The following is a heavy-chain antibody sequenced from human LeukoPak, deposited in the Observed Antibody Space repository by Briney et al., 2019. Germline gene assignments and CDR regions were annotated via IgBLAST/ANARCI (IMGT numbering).Heavy chain of an antibody. Sequence: SETLSLTCTVSGGSISSYYWSWIRQPPGKGLEWIGYIYYSGSTNYNPSLKSRVTISVDTSKNQFSLKLCSVTAADTAVYYCAVWNYDSSGYSYWGQGTLVTVSS. V-gene: IGHV4-59*08. CDR2: IYYSGST. CDR1: GGSISSYY. D-gene: IGHD3-22*01. J-gene: IGHJ4*02. CDR3: AVWNYDSSGYSY.